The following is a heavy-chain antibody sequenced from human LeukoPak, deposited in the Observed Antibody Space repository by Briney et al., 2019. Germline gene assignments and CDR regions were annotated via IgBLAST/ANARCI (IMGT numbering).Heavy chain of an antibody. V-gene: IGHV1-2*02. CDR3: ARDDYGDLQYFEN. J-gene: IGHJ4*02. CDR1: GYTFTDYF. D-gene: IGHD4-17*01. Sequence: ASVKVSCKASGYTFTDYFLHWVRQAPGQGLEWMGWINPNDGGTLHAQKFQGRVTKTRDSSITTAYMELNGLRSDDTAVYYCARDDYGDLQYFENWGQGTLVTVSS. CDR2: INPNDGGT.